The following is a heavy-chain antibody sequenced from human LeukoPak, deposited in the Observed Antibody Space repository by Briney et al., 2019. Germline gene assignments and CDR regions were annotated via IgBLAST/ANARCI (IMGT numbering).Heavy chain of an antibody. J-gene: IGHJ4*02. Sequence: GGSLRLSCAASGFTFSSYSMNWVRQAPGKGLEWVSSISSSNSYIYYADSVKGRFTISRDNAKNSLYLQMNSLRAEDTAVYYCARDEDYYGSGSYYYWGQGTLVTVSS. D-gene: IGHD3-10*01. V-gene: IGHV3-21*01. CDR3: ARDEDYYGSGSYYY. CDR1: GFTFSSYS. CDR2: ISSSNSYI.